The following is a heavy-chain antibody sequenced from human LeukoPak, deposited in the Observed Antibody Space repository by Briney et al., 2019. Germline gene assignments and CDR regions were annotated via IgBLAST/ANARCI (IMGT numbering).Heavy chain of an antibody. CDR2: INHSGST. D-gene: IGHD5-18*01. J-gene: IGHJ4*02. CDR3: ARGKQLWLAPFDY. V-gene: IGHV4-34*01. Sequence: SETLSLTCAVYGGSFSGYYWSWIRQPPGKGLEWIGEINHSGSTNYNPPLKSRVTISVDTSKNQFSLKLSSVTAADTAVYYCARGKQLWLAPFDYWGQGTLVTVSS. CDR1: GGSFSGYY.